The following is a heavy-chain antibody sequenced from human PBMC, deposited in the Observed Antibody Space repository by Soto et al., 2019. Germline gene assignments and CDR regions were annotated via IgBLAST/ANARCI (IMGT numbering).Heavy chain of an antibody. J-gene: IGHJ6*02. CDR3: ARRAPIYYDALTGYEEAGMDV. Sequence: VELVESGGDLVQPGGSLTLACAASGFNFKSYEMNWVREAPGKGQEWISYISVSGRTIYYADSVKGRVNISRDNAKNLVFLQMNSLRAEDTAIYCCARRAPIYYDALTGYEEAGMDVWGQGTTVTVSS. CDR1: GFNFKSYE. D-gene: IGHD3-9*01. CDR2: ISVSGRTI. V-gene: IGHV3-48*03.